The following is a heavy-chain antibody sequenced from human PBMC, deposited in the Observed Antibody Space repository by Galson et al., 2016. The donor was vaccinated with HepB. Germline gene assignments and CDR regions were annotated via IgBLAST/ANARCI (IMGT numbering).Heavy chain of an antibody. V-gene: IGHV3-23*01. CDR1: GFTFSSYA. Sequence: SLRLSCAASGFTFSSYAMSWVRQAPGKGLEWVSAISGSGGSTYYADSVKGRFTISRDNYKNTLYLQMNSLRAEDTAVYYCAKGRRLYSYSSGWYYFDYWGQGTLVTVSS. D-gene: IGHD6-19*01. CDR3: AKGRRLYSYSSGWYYFDY. J-gene: IGHJ4*02. CDR2: ISGSGGST.